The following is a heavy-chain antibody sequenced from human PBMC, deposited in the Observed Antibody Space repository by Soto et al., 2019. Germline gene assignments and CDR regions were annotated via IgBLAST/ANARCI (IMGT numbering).Heavy chain of an antibody. J-gene: IGHJ3*01. CDR1: GFTFYNYA. CDR2: ISGGGDGT. CDR3: AKKCLGSLATYCTTGDCHYAFDV. V-gene: IGHV3-23*01. Sequence: EVQLLESGGGLVRPGGSLRLSCAASGFTFYNYAMNWVRQAPGKGLEWVSTISGGGDGTYYADSVKGRFTISRDNSGNTVYLQMNSLRAEDTAVYYCAKKCLGSLATYCTTGDCHYAFDVGGQGTLVTVSS. D-gene: IGHD2-8*01.